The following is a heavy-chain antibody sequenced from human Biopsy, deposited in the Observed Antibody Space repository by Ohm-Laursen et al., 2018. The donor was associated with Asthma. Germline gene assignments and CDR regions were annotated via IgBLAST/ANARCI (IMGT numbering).Heavy chain of an antibody. CDR1: GFTFSNYG. CDR3: TTDALLYSSADY. CDR2: IKSKTDGGTT. V-gene: IGHV3-15*01. D-gene: IGHD2-8*01. J-gene: IGHJ4*02. Sequence: SLRLSCAASGFTFSNYGMSWVRQAPGKGLEWVGRIKSKTDGGTTDYAAPVKGRFTISRDDSKNTLYLQMNSLKTEDTAVYYCTTDALLYSSADYWGQGTLVTVSS.